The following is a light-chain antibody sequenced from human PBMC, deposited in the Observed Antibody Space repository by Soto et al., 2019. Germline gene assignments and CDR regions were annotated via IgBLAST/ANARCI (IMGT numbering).Light chain of an antibody. CDR2: DVY. CDR1: SSDVGGYNY. V-gene: IGLV2-14*01. Sequence: QSALTQPASVSGSPGQSITISCTGTSSDVGGYNYVSWFQQHPGKAPNLMIYDVYRRPSGVSYRFSGSKSGNTASLTISGLQAEDEADYYCRSYTTRSTVVFGGGTKLNVL. J-gene: IGLJ2*01. CDR3: RSYTTRSTVV.